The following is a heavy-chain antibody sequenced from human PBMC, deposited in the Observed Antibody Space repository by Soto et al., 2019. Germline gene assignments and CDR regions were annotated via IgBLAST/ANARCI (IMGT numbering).Heavy chain of an antibody. CDR1: GGSISPFY. V-gene: IGHV4-59*01. J-gene: IGHJ4*02. CDR3: ARRQEHSGSWYYFDY. CDR2: IYYSGST. Sequence: PSETLSLTCSVSGGSISPFYWSWIRQPPGKGLEWIGYIYYSGSTNYNPSLKSRATISVDTSKNPFSLRLRSVTPADTAVYYCARRQEHSGSWYYFDYWGQGTLVTVSS. D-gene: IGHD6-13*01.